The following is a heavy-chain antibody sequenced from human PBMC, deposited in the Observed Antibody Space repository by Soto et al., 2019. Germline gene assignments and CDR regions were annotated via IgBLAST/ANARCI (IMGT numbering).Heavy chain of an antibody. V-gene: IGHV3-66*01. D-gene: IGHD2-15*01. CDR1: GLTVSSKY. Sequence: GGSLRLSCAASGLTVSSKYMTWVRQAPGKGLEWVSLIQSGGTTYYADSVKGRFTISRDTSENTLHLQMDSLRVEDTAVYYCARDDVLCDGGRCYGIPLDVWGTGTTVTVPQ. CDR3: ARDDVLCDGGRCYGIPLDV. J-gene: IGHJ6*04. CDR2: IQSGGTT.